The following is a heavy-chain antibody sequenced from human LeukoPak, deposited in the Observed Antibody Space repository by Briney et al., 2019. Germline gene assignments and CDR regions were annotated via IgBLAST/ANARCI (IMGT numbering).Heavy chain of an antibody. CDR3: AKSHDIFSTFDY. J-gene: IGHJ4*02. CDR2: IRYDGSNK. Sequence: PGGSLRLSCAASGFTFSSYAMSWVRQAPGKGLEWVAFIRYDGSNKYYADSVKGRFTISRDNSKNTLYLQMNSLRAEDTAVYYCAKSHDIFSTFDYWGQGTLVTVSS. CDR1: GFTFSSYA. D-gene: IGHD3-9*01. V-gene: IGHV3-30*02.